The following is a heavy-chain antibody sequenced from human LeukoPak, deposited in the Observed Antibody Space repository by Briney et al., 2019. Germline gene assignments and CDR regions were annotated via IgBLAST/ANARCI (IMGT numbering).Heavy chain of an antibody. J-gene: IGHJ3*02. Sequence: GGSLRLSCAASGFTFSSYSMNWVRQAPGKGLEWVSYISSSSTIYYADSVKGRFTISRDNAKNSLYLQMNSLRAEDTAVYYCARGWEQWLSSAFDIWGQGTMVTVSS. CDR3: ARGWEQWLSSAFDI. CDR2: ISSSSTI. V-gene: IGHV3-48*04. CDR1: GFTFSSYS. D-gene: IGHD6-19*01.